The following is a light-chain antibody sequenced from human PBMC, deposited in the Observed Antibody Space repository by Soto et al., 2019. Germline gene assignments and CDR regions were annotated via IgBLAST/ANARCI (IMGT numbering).Light chain of an antibody. J-gene: IGKJ3*01. CDR3: QQYSTDPFP. CDR1: RSITNW. CDR2: DAS. V-gene: IGKV1-5*01. Sequence: DIQMTQSPSTLSASVGDRVTLTCRASRSITNWLAWFQQKPGKAPKLLIYDASNLESGVPSRFSGSGSGTEFPLSISRLQPDDFGTYFCQQYSTDPFPFGPGTIVDLK.